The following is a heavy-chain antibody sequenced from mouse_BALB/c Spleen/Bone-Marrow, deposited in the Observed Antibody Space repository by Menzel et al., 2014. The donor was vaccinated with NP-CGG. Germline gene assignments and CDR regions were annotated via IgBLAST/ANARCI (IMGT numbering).Heavy chain of an antibody. CDR2: ISDGGSYT. V-gene: IGHV5-4*02. J-gene: IGHJ3*01. Sequence: EVKLVESGGGLVKPGGSLKLSCAASGFTFSDYYMYWVRQTPEKRLEWVATISDGGSYTYYPDSVKGGFTISRDNAKNNLYLQMGSLKSEDTAMYYCANYYGSTWFAYWGQGTLVTVSA. CDR3: ANYYGSTWFAY. CDR1: GFTFSDYY. D-gene: IGHD1-1*01.